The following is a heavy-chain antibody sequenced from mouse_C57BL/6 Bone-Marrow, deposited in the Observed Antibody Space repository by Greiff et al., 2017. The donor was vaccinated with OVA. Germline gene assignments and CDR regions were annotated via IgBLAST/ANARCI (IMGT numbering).Heavy chain of an antibody. CDR2: IYPGDGDT. D-gene: IGHD1-1*01. V-gene: IGHV1-80*01. CDR3: ARGRGVEAWFAY. CDR1: GYAFSSYW. J-gene: IGHJ3*01. Sequence: VKLMESGAELVKPGASVKISCKASGYAFSSYWMNWVKQRPGKGLEWIGQIYPGDGDTNYNGKFKGKATLTADKSSSTAYMQLSSLTSEDSAVYFCARGRGVEAWFAYWGQGTLVTVSA.